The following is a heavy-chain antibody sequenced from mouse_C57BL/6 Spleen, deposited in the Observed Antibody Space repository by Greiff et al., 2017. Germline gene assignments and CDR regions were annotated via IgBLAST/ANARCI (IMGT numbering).Heavy chain of an antibody. Sequence: EVKLMESGPGLVKPSQSLSLTCSVTGYSITSGYYWNWIRQFPGNKLEWMGSISYDGSNNYNPSLKNRISITRDTSKNQFFLTLNSVTTEDTATYYGTRDNYYGRSYVLFAYWGQGTLVTVSA. V-gene: IGHV3-6*01. D-gene: IGHD1-1*01. J-gene: IGHJ3*01. CDR3: TRDNYYGRSYVLFAY. CDR1: GYSITSGYY. CDR2: ISYDGSN.